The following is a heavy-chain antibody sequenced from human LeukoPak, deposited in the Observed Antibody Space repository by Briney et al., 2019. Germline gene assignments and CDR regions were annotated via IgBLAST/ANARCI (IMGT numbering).Heavy chain of an antibody. Sequence: TSETLSLTCAVSGGSISSGGYSWSWIRQPPGKGLEWIGEINHSGSTNYNPSLKSRVTISVDTSKNQFSLKLSSVTAADTAVYHCARNDFWSGYYLGSGRAYAFDIWGQGTMVTVSS. D-gene: IGHD3-3*01. V-gene: IGHV4-30-2*01. CDR2: INHSGST. CDR3: ARNDFWSGYYLGSGRAYAFDI. CDR1: GGSISSGGYS. J-gene: IGHJ3*02.